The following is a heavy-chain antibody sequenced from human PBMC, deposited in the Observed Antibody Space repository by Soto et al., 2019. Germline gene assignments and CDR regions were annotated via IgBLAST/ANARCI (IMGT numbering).Heavy chain of an antibody. CDR1: GLSFSSRA. Sequence: EVQLLESGGVLVQPGGSLRLSCVASGLSFSSRALSWVRQAPGQVLEWVSGISAGGGTTYYADSVRGRFSVSRDNSINTVYLEMDSLRAEDTAVYYCATQGEVWLLFAYWGHGTLVTASS. J-gene: IGHJ4*01. V-gene: IGHV3-23*01. CDR3: ATQGEVWLLFAY. D-gene: IGHD2-21*02. CDR2: ISAGGGTT.